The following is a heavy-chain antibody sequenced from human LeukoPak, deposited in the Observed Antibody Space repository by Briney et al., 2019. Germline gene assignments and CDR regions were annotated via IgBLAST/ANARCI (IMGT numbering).Heavy chain of an antibody. CDR1: GGTFSSYT. J-gene: IGHJ3*02. V-gene: IGHV1-69*02. CDR2: IIPILGIA. CDR3: ASRVVPAAMGAFDI. Sequence: ASVKVSCKASGGTFSSYTISWVRQAPGQGLERMGRIIPILGIANYAQKFQGRVTITADKSTSTAYMELSSLRSEDTAVYYCASRVVPAAMGAFDIWGQGTMVTVSS. D-gene: IGHD2-2*01.